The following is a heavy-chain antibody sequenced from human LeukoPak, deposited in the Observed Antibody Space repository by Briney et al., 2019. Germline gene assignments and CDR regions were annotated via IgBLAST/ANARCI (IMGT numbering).Heavy chain of an antibody. J-gene: IGHJ6*03. D-gene: IGHD2-21*01. V-gene: IGHV4-39*01. CDR1: GGSLGGSNTY. CDR3: ARHRGGGGYHYMDV. Sequence: PSDTLSLTCTVSGGSLGGSNTYWGWIRQTPGKGLEWLGTILHSGYTYNNPSLKSRVTMSVDSSKNQFSLSFSSVTAAETAFYFCARHRGGGGYHYMDVWGKGTTVIVSS. CDR2: ILHSGYT.